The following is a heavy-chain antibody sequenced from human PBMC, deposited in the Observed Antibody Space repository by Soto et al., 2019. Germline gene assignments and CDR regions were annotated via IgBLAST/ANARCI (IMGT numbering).Heavy chain of an antibody. CDR3: ASDDTHCGGDCYSS. D-gene: IGHD2-21*02. CDR1: GGTFSSYT. Sequence: QVQLVQSGAEVKKPGSSVKVSCKASGGTFSSYTISWVRQAPGQGLEWMGRIIPILGIANYAQKFQGRVTTTPDKSTRTAYMELSSLRSEDPAVYYCASDDTHCGGDCYSSWGQGTLVTVSS. V-gene: IGHV1-69*02. CDR2: IIPILGIA. J-gene: IGHJ5*02.